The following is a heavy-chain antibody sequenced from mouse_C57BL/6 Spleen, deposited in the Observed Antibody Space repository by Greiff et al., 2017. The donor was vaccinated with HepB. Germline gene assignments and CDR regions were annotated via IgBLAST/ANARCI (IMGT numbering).Heavy chain of an antibody. V-gene: IGHV5-17*01. CDR1: GFTFSDYG. CDR2: ISSGSSTI. Sequence: DVHLVESGGGLVKPGGSLKLSCAASGFTFSDYGMHWVRQAPEKGLEWVAYISSGSSTIYYADTVKGRFTISRDNAKNTLFLQMTSLRSEDTAMYYCASGPFDYWGQGTTLTVSS. J-gene: IGHJ2*01. CDR3: ASGPFDY. D-gene: IGHD3-1*01.